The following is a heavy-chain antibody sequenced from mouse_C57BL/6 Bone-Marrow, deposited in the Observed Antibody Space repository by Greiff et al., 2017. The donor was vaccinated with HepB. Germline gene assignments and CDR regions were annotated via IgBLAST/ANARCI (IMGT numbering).Heavy chain of an antibody. D-gene: IGHD1-1*01. CDR1: GFSFNTYA. CDR3: FYYGSSHWYFDV. Sequence: EVQLVESGGGLVQPKGSLKLSCAASGFSFNTYAMNWVRQAPGKGLEWVARIRSKSNNYATYYADSVKDRFTISRDDSESMLYLQMNNLKTEDTAMYYFFYYGSSHWYFDVWGTGTTVTVSS. V-gene: IGHV10-1*01. J-gene: IGHJ1*03. CDR2: IRSKSNNYAT.